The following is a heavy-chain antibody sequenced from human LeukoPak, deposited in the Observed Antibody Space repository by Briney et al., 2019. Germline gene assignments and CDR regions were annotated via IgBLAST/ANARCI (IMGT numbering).Heavy chain of an antibody. CDR1: GFTFSSYA. CDR3: AKDGLGIIAFPFDY. Sequence: GGSLRLSCAASGFTFSSYAMSWVRQAPGKGLEWVSAISGSGDSTYYADSVKGRFTISRDNSKNTLYLQMNSLRAEDTAVYYCAKDGLGIIAFPFDYWGQGNLVTVSS. V-gene: IGHV3-23*01. J-gene: IGHJ4*02. D-gene: IGHD3-10*01. CDR2: ISGSGDST.